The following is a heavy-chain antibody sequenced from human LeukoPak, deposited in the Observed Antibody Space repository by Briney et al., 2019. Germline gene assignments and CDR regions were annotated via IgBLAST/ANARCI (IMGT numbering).Heavy chain of an antibody. J-gene: IGHJ5*02. Sequence: ASVKVSCKASGYTFTSYYMHWVRQAPGQGLEWMGIINPSGGSTSYAQKFQGRVTMTRDTSTSTVYMELSSLRSEDTAVYYCARDRGFWSDYATNWLDPWGQGTLVTVSS. D-gene: IGHD3-3*01. CDR1: GYTFTSYY. CDR2: INPSGGST. V-gene: IGHV1-46*01. CDR3: ARDRGFWSDYATNWLDP.